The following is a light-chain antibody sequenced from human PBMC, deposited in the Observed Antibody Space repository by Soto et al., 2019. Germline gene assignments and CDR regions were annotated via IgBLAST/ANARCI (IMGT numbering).Light chain of an antibody. V-gene: IGKV3D-11*02. CDR3: QERSSRQI. CDR1: QSVSSY. J-gene: IGKJ4*01. CDR2: DAS. Sequence: EIVLTQSGATRSRAPGKRANLAVRASQSVSSYLAWYQQKPGQAPRLLIYDASNWAPGIPDRFSVRWRQTGLTPPLSSLAPAESVVFNGQERSSRQIFGGGTKVDIK.